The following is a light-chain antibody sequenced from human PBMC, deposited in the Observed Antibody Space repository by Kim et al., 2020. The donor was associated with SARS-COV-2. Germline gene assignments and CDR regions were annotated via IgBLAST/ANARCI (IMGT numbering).Light chain of an antibody. CDR3: AAWEAGLSGVV. Sequence: GQSVSVSCSGSRSEIGSNCVYRYQQLPRTASKLLIYRNNQRPSGVLGRFSGSEAGSSASLAISGLRYEDAADFYCAAWEAGLSGVVFGGGTQLTVL. V-gene: IGLV1-47*01. J-gene: IGLJ2*01. CDR1: RSEIGSNC. CDR2: RNN.